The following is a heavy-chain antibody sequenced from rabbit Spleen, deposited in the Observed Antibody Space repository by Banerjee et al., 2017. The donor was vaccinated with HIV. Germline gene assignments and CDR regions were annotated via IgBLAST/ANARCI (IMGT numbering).Heavy chain of an antibody. J-gene: IGHJ6*01. CDR1: GFDFSSYG. Sequence: QEQLKETGGGLVQPGGSLKLSCQASGFDFSSYGVSWVRQAPGKGLEWISCIAGSSSGFTYSATWAKGRFTISKTSSTTVTLQMTSLTAADTATYFCARDTGSSFSSYGMDLWGQGTLVTVS. D-gene: IGHD8-1*01. V-gene: IGHV1S45*01. CDR2: IAGSSSGFT. CDR3: ARDTGSSFSSYGMDL.